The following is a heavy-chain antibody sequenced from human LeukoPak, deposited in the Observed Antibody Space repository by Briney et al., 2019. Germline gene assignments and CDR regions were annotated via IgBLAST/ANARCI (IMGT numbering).Heavy chain of an antibody. D-gene: IGHD4-17*01. V-gene: IGHV1-8*01. CDR2: MNPNSGNT. Sequence: GASVKVSCKASGYTFTSYDINWVRQATGQGLEWMGWMNPNSGNTGYAQKFQGRVTMTRNTSITTAYMELSSLRSEDTAVYCARGSRLTVTTPRWGQGTLVTVSS. J-gene: IGHJ4*02. CDR3: ARGSRLTVTTPR. CDR1: GYTFTSYD.